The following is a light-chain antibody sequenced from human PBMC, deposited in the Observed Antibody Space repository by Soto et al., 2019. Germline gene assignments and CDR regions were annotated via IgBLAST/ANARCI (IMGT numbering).Light chain of an antibody. CDR2: DAS. CDR3: QQYSNLIT. Sequence: DIQMTQSPSSLSASVGDRVTITCQASQDVSNYLNWYQQKLGKAPXXRIYDASNLETGVPSRFSGSGSGTDLSFTISSLQPEDFATYYCQQYSNLITFGQGTRLEIK. J-gene: IGKJ5*01. V-gene: IGKV1-33*01. CDR1: QDVSNY.